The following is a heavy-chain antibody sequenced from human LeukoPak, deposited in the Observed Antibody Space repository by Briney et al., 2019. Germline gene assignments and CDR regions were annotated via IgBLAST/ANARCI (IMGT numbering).Heavy chain of an antibody. J-gene: IGHJ4*02. CDR2: IRSDGSNK. D-gene: IGHD3-10*01. CDR1: GFSFSSYG. CDR3: AREQASYGSGSSHL. Sequence: GGSLRLSCAGSGFSFSSYGMHWVCQAPGKGLEWMAFIRSDGSNKYYADSVKGRFTISRDNSKNTLYLQMNSLRAEDTAVYYCAREQASYGSGSSHLWGQGTLVTVSS. V-gene: IGHV3-30*02.